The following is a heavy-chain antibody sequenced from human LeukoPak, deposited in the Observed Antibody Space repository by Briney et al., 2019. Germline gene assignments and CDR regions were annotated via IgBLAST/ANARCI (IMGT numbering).Heavy chain of an antibody. V-gene: IGHV4-59*12. D-gene: IGHD2-2*01. CDR1: GGSISSYY. CDR2: IYYSGST. J-gene: IGHJ3*02. Sequence: SETLSLTCTVSGGSISSYYWSWIRQPPGKGLEWIGYIYYSGSTNYNPSLKSRVTISVDTSKNQFSLKLSFVTAADTTVYYCARDLSGVVVVVPAAMTVAFDIWGQGTMVTVSS. CDR3: ARDLSGVVVVVPAAMTVAFDI.